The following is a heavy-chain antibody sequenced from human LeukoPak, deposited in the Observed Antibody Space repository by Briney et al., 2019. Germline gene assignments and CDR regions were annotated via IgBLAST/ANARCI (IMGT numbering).Heavy chain of an antibody. D-gene: IGHD1-1*01. CDR1: GYTFTGYY. J-gene: IGHJ6*03. CDR2: IDPDSGDT. V-gene: IGHV1-2*02. Sequence: ASVKVSCKASGYTFTGYYIHWVRQAPGQGLEWMGWIDPDSGDTKYAQKFQGRVTMTRDTPIRTVYMEMSRLRSDDTAVYYCARDKQLDWAHYYYYYMDVWGKGTTVTVSS. CDR3: ARDKQLDWAHYYYYYMDV.